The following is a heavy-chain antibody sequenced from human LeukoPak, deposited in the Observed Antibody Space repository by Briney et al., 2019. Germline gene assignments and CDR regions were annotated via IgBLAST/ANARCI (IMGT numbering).Heavy chain of an antibody. CDR3: AKDNGGSSSFDY. CDR2: ISWNSGSI. CDR1: GFTFDDYA. V-gene: IGHV3-9*01. D-gene: IGHD6-6*01. Sequence: HPGGSLRLSRAASGFTFDDYAMHWVRQAPGKGLEWVSGISWNSGSIGYADSVKGRFTISRDNAKNSLYLQMNSLRAEDTALYYCAKDNGGSSSFDYWGQGTLVTVSS. J-gene: IGHJ4*02.